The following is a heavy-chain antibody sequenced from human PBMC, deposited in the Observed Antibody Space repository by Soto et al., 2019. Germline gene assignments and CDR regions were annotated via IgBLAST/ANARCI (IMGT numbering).Heavy chain of an antibody. CDR2: IYCSGST. D-gene: IGHD3-3*01. CDR3: ARVLLGDYDFWSGVYFDY. Sequence: SETLSLTCTVSGGSVSSGSYYWSWIRQPPGKGLEWIGYIYCSGSTNYNPSLKSRVTISVDTSKNQFSLKLSSVTAADTAVYYCARVLLGDYDFWSGVYFDYWGQGTLVTVSS. V-gene: IGHV4-61*01. J-gene: IGHJ4*02. CDR1: GGSVSSGSYY.